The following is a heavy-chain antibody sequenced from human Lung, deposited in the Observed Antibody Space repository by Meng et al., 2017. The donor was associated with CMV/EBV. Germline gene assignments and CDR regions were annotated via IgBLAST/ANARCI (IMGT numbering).Heavy chain of an antibody. CDR2: ISSSTTVI. CDR1: GFTFTRYN. Sequence: ESLKISCVVSGFTFTRYNMNWVRQAPGKGLEWVSSISSSTTVIYYVDSVRGRFTISRDNAKRSLYLRMSNLRAEDTSIYYCARDQDGGFGMDVWGQGTTVTVSS. J-gene: IGHJ6*02. CDR3: ARDQDGGFGMDV. V-gene: IGHV3-21*01.